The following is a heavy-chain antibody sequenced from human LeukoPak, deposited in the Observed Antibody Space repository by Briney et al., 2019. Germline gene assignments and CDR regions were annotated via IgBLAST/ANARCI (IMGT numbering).Heavy chain of an antibody. Sequence: GGSLRLSCAASGFTFSNFDMHWVRQAPGEGLEWVAVISHDGSNKFYVDSVKGRFTISRDNSKNTLYLQMSSLRAEDTAVYYCARAIQYRFDPWGQGTLVTVSS. CDR3: ARAIQYRFDP. CDR1: GFTFSNFD. D-gene: IGHD2/OR15-2a*01. J-gene: IGHJ5*02. CDR2: ISHDGSNK. V-gene: IGHV3-30*14.